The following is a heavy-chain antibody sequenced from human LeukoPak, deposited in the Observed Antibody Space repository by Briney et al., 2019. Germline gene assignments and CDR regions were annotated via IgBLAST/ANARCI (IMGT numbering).Heavy chain of an antibody. Sequence: SETLSLTCTVSGGSISSYYWSWIRQPPGKGLEWIGYIYYSGSTNYNPSLKSRVTISVDTSKNQFSLKLSSVTAADTAVYYCARQGLRQRYNWFDPWGQGTLVTVSS. J-gene: IGHJ5*02. V-gene: IGHV4-59*08. D-gene: IGHD4-17*01. CDR2: IYYSGST. CDR3: ARQGLRQRYNWFDP. CDR1: GGSISSYY.